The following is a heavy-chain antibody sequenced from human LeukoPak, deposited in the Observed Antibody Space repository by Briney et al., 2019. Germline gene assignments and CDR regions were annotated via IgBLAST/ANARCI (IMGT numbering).Heavy chain of an antibody. J-gene: IGHJ4*02. CDR3: ARVYGDHQDLKYYFDY. V-gene: IGHV1-69*05. CDR1: GGTFSSYA. D-gene: IGHD4-17*01. CDR2: IIPIFGTA. Sequence: TVKVSCKASGGTFSSYAISWVRQAPGQGLEWMGGIIPIFGTANYAQKFQGRVTITTDESTSTAYMELSSLRSEDTAVYYCARVYGDHQDLKYYFDYWGQGTLVTVSS.